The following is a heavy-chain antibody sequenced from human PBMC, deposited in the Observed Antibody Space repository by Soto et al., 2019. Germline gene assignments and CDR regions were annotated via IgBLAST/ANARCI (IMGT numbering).Heavy chain of an antibody. J-gene: IGHJ5*02. D-gene: IGHD3-10*01. CDR1: GYTFTSYD. CDR2: MNPNSGNT. V-gene: IGHV1-8*01. CDR3: ARGRGITMVRGVITKTSNWFDP. Sequence: ASVKVSCKASGYTFTSYDINWVRQATGQGLEWMGWMNPNSGNTGYAQKFQGRVTMTRNTSISTAYMELSSLRSEDTAVYYCARGRGITMVRGVITKTSNWFDPWGQGTLVTVSS.